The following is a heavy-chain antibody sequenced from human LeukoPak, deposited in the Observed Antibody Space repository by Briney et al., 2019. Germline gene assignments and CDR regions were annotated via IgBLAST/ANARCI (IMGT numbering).Heavy chain of an antibody. V-gene: IGHV3-33*01. Sequence: PGRSLRLSCAASGFTFSSYGMHWVRQAPGKGLEWVAVIWYDGSNKYYADSVKGRFTISRDNSKNTLFLQMNSLRAEDTAVYYCARHHGAIYSYYGLDVWGQGTTVTVSS. CDR2: IWYDGSNK. D-gene: IGHD4-17*01. CDR3: ARHHGAIYSYYGLDV. CDR1: GFTFSSYG. J-gene: IGHJ6*02.